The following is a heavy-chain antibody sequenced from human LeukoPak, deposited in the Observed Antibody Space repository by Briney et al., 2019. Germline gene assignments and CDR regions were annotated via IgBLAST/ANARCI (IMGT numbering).Heavy chain of an antibody. CDR2: ISGSGGST. V-gene: IGHV3-23*01. J-gene: IGHJ4*02. CDR3: AKYGGSYVWNYFDY. D-gene: IGHD1-26*01. CDR1: GFTFSSYA. Sequence: GGSLRLSCAASGFTFSSYAMSWVRQAPGKGLEWVSAISGSGGSTYYADSVRGRFTISRDNSKNTLYLQMNSLRAEDTAVYYCAKYGGSYVWNYFDYWGQGTLVTVSS.